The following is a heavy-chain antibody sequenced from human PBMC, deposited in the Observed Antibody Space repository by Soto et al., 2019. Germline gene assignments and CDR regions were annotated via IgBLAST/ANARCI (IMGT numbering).Heavy chain of an antibody. CDR2: IGGDGEST. CDR3: TKVGGFDP. V-gene: IGHV3-23*01. D-gene: IGHD4-17*01. Sequence: GGSLGLSCAASGFTFSRYAMSWVRQIPGKGLECVSAIGGDGESTHYADSVKGRFTISRDNSKNTLYLQLNSLRVEDTAVYYCTKVGGFDPWGQGTLVTVSS. J-gene: IGHJ5*02. CDR1: GFTFSRYA.